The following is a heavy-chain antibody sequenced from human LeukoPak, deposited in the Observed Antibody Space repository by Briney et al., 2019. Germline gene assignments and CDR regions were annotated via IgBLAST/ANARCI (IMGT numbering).Heavy chain of an antibody. CDR2: IYYSGST. Sequence: SETLSLTCTVSGGSISSYYWSWIRQPPGKGLEWIGYIYYSGSTNYNPSLKSRVTISVDTSKNQFSLKLSSVTAADTAVYYCARDQRVWFGELLLSYGMDVWGQGTTVTVSS. CDR3: ARDQRVWFGELLLSYGMDV. CDR1: GGSISSYY. V-gene: IGHV4-59*01. J-gene: IGHJ6*02. D-gene: IGHD3-10*01.